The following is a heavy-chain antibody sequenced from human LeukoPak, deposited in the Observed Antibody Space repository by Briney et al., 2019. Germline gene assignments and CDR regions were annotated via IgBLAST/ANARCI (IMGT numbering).Heavy chain of an antibody. J-gene: IGHJ4*02. CDR2: IIPIFGTA. V-gene: IGHV1-69*01. CDR1: GGTFSSYA. Sequence: SVKVSCTASGGTFSSYAISWVRQAPGQGLEWMGGIIPIFGTANYAQKFQGRVTITADESTSTAYMELSSLRSEDTAVYYCASPANYYDSSGYYYWGQGTLVTVSS. D-gene: IGHD3-22*01. CDR3: ASPANYYDSSGYYY.